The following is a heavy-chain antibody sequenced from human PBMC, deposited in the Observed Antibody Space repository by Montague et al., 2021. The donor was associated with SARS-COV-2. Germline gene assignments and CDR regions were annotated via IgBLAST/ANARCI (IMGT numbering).Heavy chain of an antibody. CDR1: GFSLSTSGMC. V-gene: IGHV2-70*01. CDR3: ARIRYDILTGYYYGMDV. CDR2: IDWXXXK. D-gene: IGHD3-9*01. Sequence: PALVKTTQTLTLTCTFSGFSLSTSGMCVSWIRQPPGKALEWLALIDWXXXKYYSTSLKTRLTISKDTSKHQVVLTMTSMDPVDTATYYCARIRYDILTGYYYGMDVWGKGTTVTVSS. J-gene: IGHJ6*04.